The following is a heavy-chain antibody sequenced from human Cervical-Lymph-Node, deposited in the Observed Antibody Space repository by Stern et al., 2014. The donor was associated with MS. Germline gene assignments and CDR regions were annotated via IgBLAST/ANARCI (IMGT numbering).Heavy chain of an antibody. CDR2: IYSSGST. Sequence: QLQLQESGPGLVKPSETLSLTCTVSGGSINTNNYYWGWIRQPPGKGLEWIGNIYSSGSTFSSPSLKSCVTLSVDTSKNPFSLKLSSVTAADTAVYYCARTGDDFGDYSLSYWGQGTLVTVSS. V-gene: IGHV4-39*01. CDR1: GGSINTNNYY. CDR3: ARTGDDFGDYSLSY. D-gene: IGHD4-17*01. J-gene: IGHJ4*02.